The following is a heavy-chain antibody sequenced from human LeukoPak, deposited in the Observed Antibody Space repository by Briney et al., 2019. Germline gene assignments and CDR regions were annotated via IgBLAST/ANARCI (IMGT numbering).Heavy chain of an antibody. CDR2: ISGSGGST. J-gene: IGHJ4*02. V-gene: IGHV3-23*01. CDR1: GFTFRSYA. Sequence: GGSLRLSCAASGFTFRSYAMSWVRQAPGKGLEWVSAISGSGGSTYYADSVKGRFTISRDNSKNTLYLQMNSLRAEDTAVYYCGAYDYIWGSYRYRLSGYWGQGTLVTVSS. CDR3: GAYDYIWGSYRYRLSGY. D-gene: IGHD3-16*02.